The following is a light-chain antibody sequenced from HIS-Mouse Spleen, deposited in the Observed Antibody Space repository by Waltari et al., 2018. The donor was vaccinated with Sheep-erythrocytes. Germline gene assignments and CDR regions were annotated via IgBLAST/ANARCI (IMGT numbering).Light chain of an antibody. CDR2: QDS. CDR1: KLGDKY. V-gene: IGLV3-1*01. CDR3: QAWDSSTAWV. Sequence: SDELTQPPSVSVSPGQTASITCSVDKLGDKYACWYQQKPGQSPVLVIYQDSKRPSGIPERFSGSNSGNTATLTISGTQAMDEADYYCQAWDSSTAWVFGGGTKLTVL. J-gene: IGLJ3*02.